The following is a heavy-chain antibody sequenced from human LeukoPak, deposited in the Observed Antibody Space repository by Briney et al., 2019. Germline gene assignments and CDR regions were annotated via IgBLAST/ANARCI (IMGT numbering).Heavy chain of an antibody. CDR2: IYTSGST. Sequence: SETLSLTCTVSGGSISSYYWSWIRQPAGKGLEWIGRIYTSGSTNYNPSLKSRVTMSVDTSKNPFFLKLSSVTAADTAVYYCARVGAVAVGYYYYYYMDVWRKGTMVTVSS. J-gene: IGHJ6*03. CDR3: ARVGAVAVGYYYYYYMDV. V-gene: IGHV4-4*07. D-gene: IGHD6-19*01. CDR1: GGSISSYY.